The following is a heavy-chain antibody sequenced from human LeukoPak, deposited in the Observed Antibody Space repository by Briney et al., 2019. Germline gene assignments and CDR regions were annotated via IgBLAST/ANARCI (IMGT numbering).Heavy chain of an antibody. V-gene: IGHV4-39*07. Sequence: SEILSLTCVVSGGSISNSNYYWGWIRQPPGRGLEWIGSIYHSGTTYYNPSLKSRVSFSVDTSRNQFSLRLSSVTAADTAMYFCARTETYSSGWYDPFFDFWGQGTLVTVSS. J-gene: IGHJ4*02. CDR3: ARTETYSSGWYDPFFDF. D-gene: IGHD6-19*01. CDR1: GGSISNSNYY. CDR2: IYHSGTT.